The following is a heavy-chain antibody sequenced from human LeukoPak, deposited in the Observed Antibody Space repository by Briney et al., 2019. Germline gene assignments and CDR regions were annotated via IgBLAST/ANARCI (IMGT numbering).Heavy chain of an antibody. CDR1: GYSFSDYY. Sequence: ASVKVSCKASGYSFSDYYMHWVRRAPGQGLEWMGWINPNSGGTNYAQKFQGRVTMTRDTSISTAYMELSRLRSDDTAVYYCALRDYYDTIDAFDIWGQGTMVTVSS. CDR2: INPNSGGT. J-gene: IGHJ3*02. V-gene: IGHV1-2*02. D-gene: IGHD3-22*01. CDR3: ALRDYYDTIDAFDI.